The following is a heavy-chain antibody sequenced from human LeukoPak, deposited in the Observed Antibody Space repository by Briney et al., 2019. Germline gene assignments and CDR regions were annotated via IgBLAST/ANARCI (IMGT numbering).Heavy chain of an antibody. Sequence: GSLRLSCAASGFTFSSYGMHWVRQAPGKGLEWVAFIRYDGSNKYYADSVKGRFTISRDNAQNSLYLQMNSLRAEDSSVYYCPSRPTVTTTSADVFDIWGQGQMVTAS. CDR3: PSRPTVTTTSADVFDI. J-gene: IGHJ3*02. CDR2: IRYDGSNK. D-gene: IGHD4-17*01. V-gene: IGHV3-30*02. CDR1: GFTFSSYG.